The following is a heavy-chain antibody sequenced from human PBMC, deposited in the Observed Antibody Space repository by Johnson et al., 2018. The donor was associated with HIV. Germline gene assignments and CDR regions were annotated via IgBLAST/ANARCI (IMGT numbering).Heavy chain of an antibody. CDR3: ARALARLDAFDI. CDR1: GFTFSHYD. CDR2: IGTAGDA. Sequence: VQLVESGGGWAQPGGSLRLSCVASGFTFSHYDMHWVRQVTGKGLEWVSAIGTAGDAYYPGSVKGRFTISRENAKNSLYLQMNSLRAGDTAVYYCARALARLDAFDIWGQGTMVTVSS. J-gene: IGHJ3*02. V-gene: IGHV3-13*01.